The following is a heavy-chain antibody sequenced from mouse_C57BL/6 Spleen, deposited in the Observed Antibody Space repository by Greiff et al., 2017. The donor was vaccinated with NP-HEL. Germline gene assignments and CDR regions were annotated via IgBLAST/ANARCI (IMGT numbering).Heavy chain of an antibody. Sequence: QVQLQQPGAELVKPGASVKLSCKASGYTFTSYWMHWVKQRPGQGLEWIGMIHPNSGSTNYNEKFKSKATLTVDKSSSTAYMQLSSLTSEDSAVYYCARVGNLCYGYDGGWFAYWGQGTLVTVSA. D-gene: IGHD2-2*01. CDR1: GYTFTSYW. J-gene: IGHJ3*01. CDR3: ARVGNLCYGYDGGWFAY. CDR2: IHPNSGST. V-gene: IGHV1-64*01.